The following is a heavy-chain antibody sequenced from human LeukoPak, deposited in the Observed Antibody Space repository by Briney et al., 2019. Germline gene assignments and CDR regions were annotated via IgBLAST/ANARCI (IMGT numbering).Heavy chain of an antibody. Sequence: SETLSLTCAVYGGSFSGYYWSWIRQPPGKGLEWSGEINHSGSTNYNPSLKSRVTISVDTSKNQFSLKLSSVTAADTAVYYCARDSPFYYDILTGYRYYFDYWGQGTLVTVSS. J-gene: IGHJ4*02. V-gene: IGHV4-34*01. CDR3: ARDSPFYYDILTGYRYYFDY. CDR2: INHSGST. D-gene: IGHD3-9*01. CDR1: GGSFSGYY.